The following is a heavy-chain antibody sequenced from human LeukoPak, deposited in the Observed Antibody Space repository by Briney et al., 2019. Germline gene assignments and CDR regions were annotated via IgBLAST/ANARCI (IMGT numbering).Heavy chain of an antibody. CDR2: ISYSGST. CDR3: VRIYCTSTSCYGDSYYGMDV. D-gene: IGHD2-2*01. Sequence: PSETLSLTCTVSGDSISSSRHSWGWIRQPPGKGLEWIGSISYSGSTYYNPSLKTRVTMSVDTSENQFSLKLSSVTAADSTVYYCVRIYCTSTSCYGDSYYGMDVWGQATTVTVSS. CDR1: GDSISSSRHS. J-gene: IGHJ6*02. V-gene: IGHV4-39*01.